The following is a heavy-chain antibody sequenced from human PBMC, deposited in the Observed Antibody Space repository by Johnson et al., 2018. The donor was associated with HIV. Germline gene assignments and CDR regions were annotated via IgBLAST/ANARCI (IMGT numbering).Heavy chain of an antibody. V-gene: IGHV3-30*18. CDR2: ISYDGSSK. CDR3: AKPGDSYCSGGSCYLDAFDI. J-gene: IGHJ3*02. D-gene: IGHD2-15*01. CDR1: GFTFSSYG. Sequence: QVQLVESGGGVVQPGRSLRLSCAASGFTFSSYGMHWVRQAPGKGLEWVAVISYDGSSKYYADSVKGRFTISRDNSKNTLYLQMNSLRAEDTAVYYCAKPGDSYCSGGSCYLDAFDIWGQGTMVTVSS.